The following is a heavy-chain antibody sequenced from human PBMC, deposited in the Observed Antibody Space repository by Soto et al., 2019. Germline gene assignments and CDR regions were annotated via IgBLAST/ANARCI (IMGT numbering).Heavy chain of an antibody. Sequence: SETLSLTCAVSGSSITSGDSWGWFRQPPGKGLEWIGTIYQSGTAYYNPSLTSRVTISIDTSRHQFSLTLSSVTAADSAVYYCSRGVNLWGQGTLVTVSS. CDR2: IYQSGTA. J-gene: IGHJ4*02. V-gene: IGHV4-38-2*01. CDR1: GSSITSGDS. D-gene: IGHD3-10*01. CDR3: SRGVNL.